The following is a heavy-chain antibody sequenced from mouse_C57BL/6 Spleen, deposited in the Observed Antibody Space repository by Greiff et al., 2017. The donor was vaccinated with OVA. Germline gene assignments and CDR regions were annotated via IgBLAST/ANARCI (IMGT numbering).Heavy chain of an antibody. D-gene: IGHD2-2*01. Sequence: QVQLQQPGAELVKPGASVKLSCKASGYTFTSYWMHWVKQRPGQGLEWIGMIHPNSGSTNYNEKFKSKATLTVDKSSSTAYMHLSSLTSEDSAVYYCAWLRRDAMDYWGQGTSVTVSS. V-gene: IGHV1-64*01. CDR1: GYTFTSYW. J-gene: IGHJ4*01. CDR2: IHPNSGST. CDR3: AWLRRDAMDY.